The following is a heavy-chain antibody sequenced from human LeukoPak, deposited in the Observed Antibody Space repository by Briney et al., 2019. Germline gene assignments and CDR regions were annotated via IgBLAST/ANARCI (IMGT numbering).Heavy chain of an antibody. V-gene: IGHV1-3*01. D-gene: IGHD2-15*01. CDR1: GYTFTSFA. Sequence: ASVKVSCKASGYTFTSFAMHWVRQAPGQRLEWMGWINAGNGNTKYSQKFQGRVTITRDTSASTAYMELSSLRSEDTAVYYCARSGRAVYFDYWGQGTLVTVSS. CDR2: INAGNGNT. CDR3: ARSGRAVYFDY. J-gene: IGHJ4*02.